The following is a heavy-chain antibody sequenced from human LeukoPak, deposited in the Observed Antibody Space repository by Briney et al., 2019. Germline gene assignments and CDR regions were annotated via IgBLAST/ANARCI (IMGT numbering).Heavy chain of an antibody. CDR1: GFTVSTNY. CDR2: IYSGGST. Sequence: GGSLRLSCAVSGFTVSTNYMTWVRQAPGKGLEWVSFIYSGGSTDYADSVKGRFTISRDKSKNTLYLQMNSLRAEDTAIYYCAKDRSGREGIYFDQWGQGTLVTVSS. V-gene: IGHV3-53*01. CDR3: AKDRSGREGIYFDQ. J-gene: IGHJ4*02. D-gene: IGHD1-26*01.